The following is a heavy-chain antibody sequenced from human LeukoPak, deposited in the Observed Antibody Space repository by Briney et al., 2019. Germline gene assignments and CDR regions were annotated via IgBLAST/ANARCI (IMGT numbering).Heavy chain of an antibody. CDR2: MNPNSGNT. D-gene: IGHD2-2*01. Sequence: ASVKVSCKASGYTLTSYDINWVRQATGQGLEWMGWMNPNSGNTGYAQKFQGRVTMTRNTSITTAYMELSSLRSEDTAVYYCARSGRYCSSTSCFLYGMDVWGQGTTVTVSS. V-gene: IGHV1-8*01. J-gene: IGHJ6*02. CDR3: ARSGRYCSSTSCFLYGMDV. CDR1: GYTLTSYD.